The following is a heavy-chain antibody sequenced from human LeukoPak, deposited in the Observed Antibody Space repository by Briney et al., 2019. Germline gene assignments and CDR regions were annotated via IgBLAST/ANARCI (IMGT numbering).Heavy chain of an antibody. Sequence: PGGSLRLSCAASGFTFSSSWMHWVCQAPEKGLEWVADIKCDGREKYYVDSVKGRFTISRDNAKNSLYLQMNSLRAEDTAVYYCARDIVGATPSSYYYYGMDVWGQGTTVTVSS. V-gene: IGHV3-52*01. J-gene: IGHJ6*02. CDR2: IKCDGREK. CDR1: GFTFSSSW. CDR3: ARDIVGATPSSYYYYGMDV. D-gene: IGHD1-26*01.